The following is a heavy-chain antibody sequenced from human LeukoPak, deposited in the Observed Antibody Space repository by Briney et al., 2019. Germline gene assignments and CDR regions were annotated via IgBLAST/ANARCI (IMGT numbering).Heavy chain of an antibody. Sequence: PGGSLRLSCAASGFTFSDYYMSWIRQAPGKGLEWVSYISSSSSYTNYADSVKGRFTISRDNAKNSLYLQMNSLRGEDTAIYYCARDPRGGSYIDWFDPWGQGTLVTVSS. CDR2: ISSSSSYT. CDR3: ARDPRGGSYIDWFDP. D-gene: IGHD1-26*01. CDR1: GFTFSDYY. V-gene: IGHV3-11*05. J-gene: IGHJ5*02.